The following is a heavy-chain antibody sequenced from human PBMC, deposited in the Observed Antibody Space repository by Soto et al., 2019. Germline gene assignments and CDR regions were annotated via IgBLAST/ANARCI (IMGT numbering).Heavy chain of an antibody. CDR3: ARTYTSGWYDY. CDR2: ISSHNGNT. D-gene: IGHD6-19*01. J-gene: IGHJ4*02. V-gene: IGHV1-18*01. Sequence: QVHLVQSGAEVKKPGASVKVSCKASGYTFRTYDISWVRQAPGQGLEWMGWISSHNGNTNYAQKVQDRVTMTTGTSTSIAYMELRSLRSDDTAVYYCARTYTSGWYDYWGQGTLVTVSS. CDR1: GYTFRTYD.